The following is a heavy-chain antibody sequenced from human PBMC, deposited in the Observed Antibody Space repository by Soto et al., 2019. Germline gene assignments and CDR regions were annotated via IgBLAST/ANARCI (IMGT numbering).Heavy chain of an antibody. J-gene: IGHJ6*02. CDR3: ARHDYSSGYYGYYYYGMDV. Sequence: PSETLSLTCTVSGGSISSYYWSWIRQPPGKGLEWIGYIYYSGSTTYNPSLKSRVTISVDTSKNQFSLKLSSVTAADTAVYYCARHDYSSGYYGYYYYGMDVWGQGTTVTVSS. CDR1: GGSISSYY. D-gene: IGHD3-22*01. V-gene: IGHV4-59*08. CDR2: IYYSGST.